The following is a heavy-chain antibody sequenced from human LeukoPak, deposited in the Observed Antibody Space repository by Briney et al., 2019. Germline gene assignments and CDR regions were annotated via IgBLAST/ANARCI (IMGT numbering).Heavy chain of an antibody. V-gene: IGHV4-61*02. Sequence: PSQTLSLTCTVSGGSISSGSYYWSWIRQPAGKGLEWIGRIYTSGSTNYNPSLKSRVTISVDTSKNRFSLKLSSVTAADTAVYYCAREGVVGATVGYWGQGTLVTVSS. CDR3: AREGVVGATVGY. J-gene: IGHJ4*02. CDR1: GGSISSGSYY. D-gene: IGHD1-26*01. CDR2: IYTSGST.